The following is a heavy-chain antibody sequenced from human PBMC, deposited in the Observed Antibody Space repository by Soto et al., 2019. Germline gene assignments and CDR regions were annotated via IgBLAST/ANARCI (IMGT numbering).Heavy chain of an antibody. Sequence: AASVKVSCKASGYTFTSYYMHWVRQAPGQGLEWMGIINPSGGSTSYAQKFQGRVTMTRDTSTSTVYMELSSLRSEDTAVYYCARDTTMVRGVITYYFDYWGQGTLVTVSS. CDR3: ARDTTMVRGVITYYFDY. V-gene: IGHV1-46*03. D-gene: IGHD3-10*01. CDR1: GYTFTSYY. CDR2: INPSGGST. J-gene: IGHJ4*02.